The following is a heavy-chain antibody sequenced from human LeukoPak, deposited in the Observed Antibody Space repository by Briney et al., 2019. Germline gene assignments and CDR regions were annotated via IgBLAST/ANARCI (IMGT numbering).Heavy chain of an antibody. V-gene: IGHV3-21*01. D-gene: IGHD3-9*01. CDR1: GFTFSSYS. CDR2: ISSSSSYI. CDR3: ARDLYDILTGSRGIDY. Sequence: GGSRRLSCAASGFTFSSYSMNWVRQAPGKGLEWVSSISSSSSYIYYADSVKGRFTISRDNAKNSLYLQMNSLRAEDTAVYYCARDLYDILTGSRGIDYWGQGTLVTVSS. J-gene: IGHJ4*02.